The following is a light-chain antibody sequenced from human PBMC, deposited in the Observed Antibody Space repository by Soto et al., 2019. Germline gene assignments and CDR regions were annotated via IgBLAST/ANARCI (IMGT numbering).Light chain of an antibody. CDR1: XXIXXX. J-gene: IGKJ3*01. CDR3: QQANSFPLFT. V-gene: IGKV1-12*01. CDR2: AAS. Sequence: SPSSXSAXVGDXVXITCRAXXXIXXXXAWYQQKPGKAPKLLIYAASSLQSGVPSRFSGSGSGTDFTLTISSLQPEDFATYYCQQANSFPLFTFGPGTKVDIK.